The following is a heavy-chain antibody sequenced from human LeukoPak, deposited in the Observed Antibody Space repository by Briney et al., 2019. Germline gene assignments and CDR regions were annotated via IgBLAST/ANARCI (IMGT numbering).Heavy chain of an antibody. Sequence: GGSLRLSCVTSGFTFRGYWMSWFRQAPGKGLEWVGNIQPDGSGAFYVDAMRGRFTISRDNAKNSLYLQMNSLRAEDTAVYYCARVGYVTIDYWGQGTLVTVSS. D-gene: IGHD1-1*01. V-gene: IGHV3-7*01. CDR3: ARVGYVTIDY. CDR2: IQPDGSGA. J-gene: IGHJ4*02. CDR1: GFTFRGYW.